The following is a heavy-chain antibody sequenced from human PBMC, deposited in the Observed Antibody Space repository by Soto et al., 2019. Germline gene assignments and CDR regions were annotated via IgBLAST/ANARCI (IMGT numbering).Heavy chain of an antibody. D-gene: IGHD3-10*01. CDR1: GFTFTNYA. J-gene: IGHJ6*02. CDR3: AKGLIRSYSIHNPEYGLDV. V-gene: IGHV3-23*01. Sequence: EVQLLESGGGLVQPGGSLRLSCAASGFTFTNYAMSWVRQAPGKGVEWVAAVSGSGGTTYYPDSVRGRFTISRDNSKHPLYVQMTSLRAGDTAIYYCAKGLIRSYSIHNPEYGLDVWGQGTPVTVSS. CDR2: VSGSGGTT.